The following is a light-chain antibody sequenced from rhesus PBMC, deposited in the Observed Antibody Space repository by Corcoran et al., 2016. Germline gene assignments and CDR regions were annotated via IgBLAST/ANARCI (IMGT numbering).Light chain of an antibody. CDR2: KAS. J-gene: IGKJ4*01. CDR1: ENVNNY. CDR3: QHGYGTPLT. Sequence: DIQMTQSPSSLSASVGDRVTITCRASENVNNYLNWYQQKPGKAPKLLIYKASTLQRGVPSRFSGSGSGTDYTFTSSSLQPEDVATYYCQHGYGTPLTFGGGTKVELE. V-gene: IGKV1-74*01.